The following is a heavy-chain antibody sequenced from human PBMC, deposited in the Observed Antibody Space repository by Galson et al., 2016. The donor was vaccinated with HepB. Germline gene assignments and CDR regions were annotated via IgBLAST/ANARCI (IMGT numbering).Heavy chain of an antibody. Sequence: SETLSLTCTVSGAAISSSPYHWGWIRQPPGKGLEWIGSIFYTGDTYYNPSLKRRLTISVDTSKNQFSLNLGSVTAADTAVYYCARDMYYYDFRGSFDVWGQGKWVSVSS. CDR2: IFYTGDT. CDR1: GAAISSSPYH. V-gene: IGHV4-39*02. D-gene: IGHD3/OR15-3a*01. CDR3: ARDMYYYDFRGSFDV. J-gene: IGHJ3*01.